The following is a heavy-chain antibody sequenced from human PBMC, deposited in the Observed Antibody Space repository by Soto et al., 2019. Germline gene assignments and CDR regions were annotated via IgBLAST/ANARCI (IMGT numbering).Heavy chain of an antibody. Sequence: GGSLRLSCAASGFTFSSYWMHWVHQAPGKGLVWVSRINSDGSSTSYADSVKGRFTISRDNAKNTLYLQMNSLRAEDTAVYYCARDPVTYYYGSGSSIDYWGQGTLVTVSS. CDR1: GFTFSSYW. V-gene: IGHV3-74*01. CDR3: ARDPVTYYYGSGSSIDY. D-gene: IGHD3-10*01. CDR2: INSDGSST. J-gene: IGHJ4*02.